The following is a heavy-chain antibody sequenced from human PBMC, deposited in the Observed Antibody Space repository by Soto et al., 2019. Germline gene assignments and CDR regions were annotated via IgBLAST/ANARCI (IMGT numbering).Heavy chain of an antibody. CDR1: GDSISSSSYY. D-gene: IGHD1-26*01. CDR3: ARLARQGEVLRR. V-gene: IGHV4-39*01. Sequence: QLQLQESGPGLVKPSETLSLTCTVSGDSISSSSYYWGWIRQPPGKGLEWIGSMYHSGSTYYNPSLKSRVTISVDTSKNQLSLKLTSVTAADTAVYYCARLARQGEVLRRWGQGTLVTVSS. CDR2: MYHSGST. J-gene: IGHJ4*02.